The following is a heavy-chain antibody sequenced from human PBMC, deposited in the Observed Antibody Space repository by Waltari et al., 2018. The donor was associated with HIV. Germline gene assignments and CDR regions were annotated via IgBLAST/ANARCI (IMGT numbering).Heavy chain of an antibody. J-gene: IGHJ4*02. CDR1: GYTFTGYY. V-gene: IGHV1-2*06. Sequence: QVQLVQSGAEVKKPGASVKVSCKASGYTFTGYYMHWVRQAPGQGLEWMGRINPNSGGTNYAQKFQGRVTMTRNTSISTADMELSRRRSDDTPVYSGGGGGWDRMLLPLSYWGQGTLVTVSS. CDR2: INPNSGGT. D-gene: IGHD2-15*01. CDR3: GGGGWDRMLLPLSY.